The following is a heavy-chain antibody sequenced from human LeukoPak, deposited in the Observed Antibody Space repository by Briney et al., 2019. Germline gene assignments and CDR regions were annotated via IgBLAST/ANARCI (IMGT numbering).Heavy chain of an antibody. D-gene: IGHD6-13*01. CDR3: ARGGSSSWYRFYYGMDV. J-gene: IGHJ6*02. CDR1: GYTFTGYY. CDR2: INPNSGGT. Sequence: ASVKVSCKASGYTFTGYYMHWVRQAPGQGLEWMGWINPNSGGTNYAQKFQGWVTMARDTSISIAYMELSRLRSDDTAVYYCARGGSSSWYRFYYGMDVWGQGTTVTVSS. V-gene: IGHV1-2*04.